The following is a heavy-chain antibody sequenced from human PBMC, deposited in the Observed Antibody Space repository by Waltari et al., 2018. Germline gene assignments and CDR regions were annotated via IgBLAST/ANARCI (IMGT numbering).Heavy chain of an antibody. CDR3: AARDRLVITY. V-gene: IGHV4-59*01. CDR1: GGSISRYY. Sequence: QVQLQESGPGLVKPSETLSLPCTVSGGSISRYYWSWIRQPPGKGLEWIGYIYYSGSTNYNPSLKSRVTISVDTSKNQFSLKLSSVTAADTAVYYCAARDRLVITYWGQGTLVTVSS. J-gene: IGHJ4*02. D-gene: IGHD3-9*01. CDR2: IYYSGST.